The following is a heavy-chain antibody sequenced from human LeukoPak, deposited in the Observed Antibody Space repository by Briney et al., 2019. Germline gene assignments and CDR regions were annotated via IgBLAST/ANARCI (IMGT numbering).Heavy chain of an antibody. CDR2: INHSGST. Sequence: ETSETLSLTCAVYGGSFSGYYWSWNRQPPGKGLEWIGEINHSGSTNYNPSLKSRVTISGDTSKKQFSLKLSSVTAADTAVYYCARGPQTYYDILTGLSFWGQGTLVTVSS. D-gene: IGHD3-9*01. V-gene: IGHV4-34*01. CDR1: GGSFSGYY. J-gene: IGHJ4*02. CDR3: ARGPQTYYDILTGLSF.